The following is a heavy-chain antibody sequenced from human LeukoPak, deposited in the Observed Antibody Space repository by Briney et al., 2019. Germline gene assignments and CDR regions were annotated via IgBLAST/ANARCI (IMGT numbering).Heavy chain of an antibody. CDR3: ARALAPRIAVAGTGAFDI. CDR2: IYYSGST. CDR1: GGSISSSSYY. V-gene: IGHV4-39*07. D-gene: IGHD6-19*01. Sequence: LETLSLTCTVSGGSISSSSYYWGWIRQPPGNGLEWIGSIYYSGSTYYNPSLKSRVTISVDTSKNQFSLKLSSVTAADTAVYYCARALAPRIAVAGTGAFDIWGQGTMVTVSS. J-gene: IGHJ3*02.